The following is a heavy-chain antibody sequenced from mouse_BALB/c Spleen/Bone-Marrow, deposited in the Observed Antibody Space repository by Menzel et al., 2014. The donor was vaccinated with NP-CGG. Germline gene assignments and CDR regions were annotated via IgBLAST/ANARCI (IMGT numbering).Heavy chain of an antibody. CDR3: ASYDGYYEGDWYFDF. CDR2: IDPYDSET. V-gene: IGHV1-74*01. Sequence: VQLQQSGAELVRPGASVKLSCKASGYTFTSYWMNWVKQRPEQGLEWIGRIDPYDSETHYNQKFKDKAILTVDKSSSTAYMQLSSLTSEDSAVYYGASYDGYYEGDWYFDFWGAGTTVTVSS. D-gene: IGHD2-3*01. J-gene: IGHJ1*01. CDR1: GYTFTSYW.